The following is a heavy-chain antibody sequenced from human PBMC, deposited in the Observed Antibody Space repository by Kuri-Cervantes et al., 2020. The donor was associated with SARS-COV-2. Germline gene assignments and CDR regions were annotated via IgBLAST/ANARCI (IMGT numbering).Heavy chain of an antibody. CDR2: IKQDGSEK. J-gene: IGHJ3*02. V-gene: IGHV3-7*01. CDR3: AREGVDIVGAPHDAFDI. D-gene: IGHD1-26*01. Sequence: GESLKISCAVSGGSISSSNWWSWVRQAPGKGLEWVANIKQDGSEKYYVDSVKGRFTISRDNAKNSLYLQMNSLRAEDTAVYYCAREGVDIVGAPHDAFDIWGQGTMVTVSS. CDR1: GGSISSSNW.